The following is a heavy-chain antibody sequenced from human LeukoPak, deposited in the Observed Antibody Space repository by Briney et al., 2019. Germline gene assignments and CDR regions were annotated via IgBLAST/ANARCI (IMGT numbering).Heavy chain of an antibody. V-gene: IGHV3-53*03. CDR2: RNT. Sequence: RNTYYADSVKGRFTISRDNSKNTLYLQMNSLTAEDTAVYYCIRDYGDCWGQGTLVTVSS. D-gene: IGHD3-10*01. J-gene: IGHJ4*02. CDR3: IRDYGDC.